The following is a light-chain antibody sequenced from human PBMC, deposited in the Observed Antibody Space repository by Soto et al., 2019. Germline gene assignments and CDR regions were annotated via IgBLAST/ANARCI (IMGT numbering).Light chain of an antibody. CDR3: HPYGSSLLT. CDR2: CGS. CDR1: QSIGSPS. V-gene: IGKV3-20*01. J-gene: IGKJ3*01. Sequence: EIMLTQSPDTLSLSPGERATLSCRASQSIGSPSLAWYQQNPGQAPRLLIYCGSNSATSIPDRFSGSGSGPDFTLYIDRLEPEDFAVFYGHPYGSSLLTFGPGTTVEIK.